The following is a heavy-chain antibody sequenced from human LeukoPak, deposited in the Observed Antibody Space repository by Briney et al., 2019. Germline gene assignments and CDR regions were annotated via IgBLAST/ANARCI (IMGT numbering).Heavy chain of an antibody. J-gene: IGHJ6*03. V-gene: IGHV1-46*01. CDR1: GYTFTSYY. D-gene: IGHD6-19*01. CDR2: INPSGGST. Sequence: ASVKVSCKASGYTFTSYYMHWVRQAPGQGLEWMGIINPSGGSTSYTQKFQGRVTMTRDTSTSTVYMELSSLRSEDTAVYYCARDGLHSSGWSNSYYYYYMDVWGKGTTVTVSS. CDR3: ARDGLHSSGWSNSYYYYYMDV.